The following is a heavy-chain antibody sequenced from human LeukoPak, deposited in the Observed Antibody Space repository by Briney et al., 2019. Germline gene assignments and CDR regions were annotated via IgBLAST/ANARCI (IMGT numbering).Heavy chain of an antibody. CDR2: INHSGST. V-gene: IGHV4-34*01. J-gene: IGHJ3*02. D-gene: IGHD1-26*01. Sequence: SSETLSLTRAVYGGAFSGYYWSWIRQPPGKGLEWIGEINHSGSTNYNPSLKSRVTISVDTSKNQFSLKLSSVTAADTAVYYCARRRRIVGATLGAFGIWGEGTTATVSS. CDR1: GGAFSGYY. CDR3: ARRRRIVGATLGAFGI.